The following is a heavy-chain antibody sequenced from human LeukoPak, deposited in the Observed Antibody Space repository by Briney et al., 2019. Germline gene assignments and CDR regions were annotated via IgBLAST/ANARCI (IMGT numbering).Heavy chain of an antibody. V-gene: IGHV1-18*01. CDR3: ARYCSGGSCYTLDY. J-gene: IGHJ4*02. D-gene: IGHD2-15*01. CDR2: ISAYNGNT. CDR1: GYTFTSYG. Sequence: GASVKISCKASGYTFTSYGISWVRQAPGQGLEWMGWISAYNGNTNYAQKLQGRVTMTTDTSTSTAYMELRSLRSDDTAVYYCARYCSGGSCYTLDYWGQGTLVTVSS.